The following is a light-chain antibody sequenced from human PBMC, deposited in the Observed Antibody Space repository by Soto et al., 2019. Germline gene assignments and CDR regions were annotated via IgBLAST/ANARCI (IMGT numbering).Light chain of an antibody. CDR1: QTVRNNY. CDR2: DAS. J-gene: IGKJ2*01. V-gene: IGKV3-11*01. Sequence: EFVLTQSPGTLSLSPGERATLSCRASQTVRNNYLAWYQQKPGQAPRLLIYDASNRVIGIPARFSGSGSGTDFTITISSLEPEDFAVYYCQQRSNWPRGSTFGQGTKLEIK. CDR3: QQRSNWPRGST.